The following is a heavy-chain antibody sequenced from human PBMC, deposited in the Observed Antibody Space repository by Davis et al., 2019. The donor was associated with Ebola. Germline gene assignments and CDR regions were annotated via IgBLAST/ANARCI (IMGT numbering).Heavy chain of an antibody. CDR3: ARDHSMGFDYYYYGMDV. D-gene: IGHD1-26*01. CDR2: ISSNGGST. Sequence: GESLKISCAASRFTFSSYAMHWVRQAPGKGLEYVSAISSNGGSTYYANSVKGRFTISRDNAKNSLYLQMNSLRDEDTAVYYCARDHSMGFDYYYYGMDVWGQGTTVTVSS. CDR1: RFTFSSYA. V-gene: IGHV3-64*01. J-gene: IGHJ6*02.